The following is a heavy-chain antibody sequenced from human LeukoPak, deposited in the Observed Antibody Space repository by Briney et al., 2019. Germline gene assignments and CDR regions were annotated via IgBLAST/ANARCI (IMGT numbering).Heavy chain of an antibody. CDR3: ARTTRAMVANFDY. J-gene: IGHJ4*02. D-gene: IGHD5-18*01. V-gene: IGHV3-7*01. CDR2: VRPDGGQA. Sequence: GGSLRLSCAASGFFFSNYWMSWVRQAPGKGLEWVASVRPDGGQAYYLDSIKGRFTIYRDNAENSLYLQMSSLRAEDTAVYYCARTTRAMVANFDYWGQGTLVTVSS. CDR1: GFFFSNYW.